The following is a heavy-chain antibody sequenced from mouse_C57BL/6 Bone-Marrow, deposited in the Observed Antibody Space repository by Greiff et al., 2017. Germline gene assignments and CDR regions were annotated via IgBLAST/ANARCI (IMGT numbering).Heavy chain of an antibody. CDR1: GYAFSSYW. V-gene: IGHV1-80*01. CDR3: ARSDCGNSWFAY. D-gene: IGHD2-1*01. Sequence: QVQLQQSGAELVKPGASVKISCKASGYAFSSYWMNWVKQRPGKGLEWIGQIYPGDGDTNYNGKFKGKATLTADKSSSTAYMQLSSLTSEDSAVYFCARSDCGNSWFAYWGQGTLVTVSA. J-gene: IGHJ3*01. CDR2: IYPGDGDT.